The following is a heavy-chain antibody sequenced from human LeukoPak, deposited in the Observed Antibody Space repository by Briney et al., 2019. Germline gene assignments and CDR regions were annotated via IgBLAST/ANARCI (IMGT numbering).Heavy chain of an antibody. CDR1: GGTFSSYA. D-gene: IGHD6-6*01. J-gene: IGHJ4*02. Sequence: SVKVSCKASGGTFSSYAISWVRQAPGQGLEWMGGIIPIFGTANYAQKFQGRVTITTDESTCTAYMELSSLRSEDTAVYYCAAGSSSLYYFDYWGQGTLVTVSS. V-gene: IGHV1-69*05. CDR2: IIPIFGTA. CDR3: AAGSSSLYYFDY.